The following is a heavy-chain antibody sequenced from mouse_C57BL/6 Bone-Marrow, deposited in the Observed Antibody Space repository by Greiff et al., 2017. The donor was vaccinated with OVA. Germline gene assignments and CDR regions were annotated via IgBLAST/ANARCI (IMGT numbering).Heavy chain of an antibody. CDR1: GYSFPDYN. V-gene: IGHV1-39*01. CDR3: AVYDGSSYRYVDV. J-gene: IGHJ1*03. CDR2: LNPHYGTT. Sequence: EVQLVASGPELVKPGASLKLSCTASGYSFPDYNMNWVKPSHGKSLAWIGVLNPHYGTTSDNQKFKGKATLTVDHSSSTAYMQLNSLTSEDAAVYYWAVYDGSSYRYVDVWGTGTTVTGSS. D-gene: IGHD1-1*01.